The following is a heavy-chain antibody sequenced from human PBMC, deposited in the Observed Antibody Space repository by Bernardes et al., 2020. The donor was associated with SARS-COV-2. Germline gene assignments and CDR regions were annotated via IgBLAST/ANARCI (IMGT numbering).Heavy chain of an antibody. J-gene: IGHJ6*02. CDR1: GFTFDDSA. D-gene: IGHD3-22*01. CDR3: AKDRRGYYWYYYYYGMDV. CDR2: ISGDGGST. V-gene: IGHV3-43*02. Sequence: VEPLFLSCAASGFTFDDSAMHWVRQAPGPGLAWVSLISGDGGSTYYADSVKVRFTISRDNSKNSLYLQMNSLRTEDTALYYCAKDRRGYYWYYYYYGMDVWGQGTTVTVSS.